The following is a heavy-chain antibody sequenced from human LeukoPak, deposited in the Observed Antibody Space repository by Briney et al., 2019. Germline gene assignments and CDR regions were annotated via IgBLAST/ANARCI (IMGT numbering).Heavy chain of an antibody. D-gene: IGHD3-10*01. J-gene: IGHJ6*04. CDR2: ISSSGSTI. V-gene: IGHV3-48*03. CDR1: GFTFSSYE. CDR3: ARDGSGSYVLYYYYGMDV. Sequence: GRSLRLSCAASGFTFSSYEMNWVRQAPGEGLEWVSYISSSGSTIYYADSVKGRFTISRDNAKNSLYLQMNSLRAEDTAVYYCARDGSGSYVLYYYYGMDVWGKGTTVTVSS.